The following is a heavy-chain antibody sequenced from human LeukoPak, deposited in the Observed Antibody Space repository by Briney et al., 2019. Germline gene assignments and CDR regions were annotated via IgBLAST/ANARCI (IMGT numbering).Heavy chain of an antibody. D-gene: IGHD3-10*01. Sequence: GGSLRLSCAASGFTFSTYAMSWVRQAPGKGLEWVSVIYSGGSTYYADSVKGRFIISRDNSKNTLYLQMNSLRAEDTAVYYCVPRSRGMDVWGQGTTVIVSS. V-gene: IGHV3-53*01. CDR2: IYSGGST. J-gene: IGHJ6*02. CDR1: GFTFSTYA. CDR3: VPRSRGMDV.